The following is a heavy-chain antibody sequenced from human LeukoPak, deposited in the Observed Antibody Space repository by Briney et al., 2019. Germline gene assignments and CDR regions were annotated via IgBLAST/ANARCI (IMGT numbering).Heavy chain of an antibody. Sequence: SVKVSCKASGGTFSSYAISWVRQAPGQGLEWMGGIIPIFGTANYAQKFQGRVTITADKSTSTAYMELSSLRSEDTAVYYCARVDGYKSGFDYWGQGTLVTVSS. CDR3: ARVDGYKSGFDY. J-gene: IGHJ4*02. D-gene: IGHD5-24*01. CDR1: GGTFSSYA. CDR2: IIPIFGTA. V-gene: IGHV1-69*06.